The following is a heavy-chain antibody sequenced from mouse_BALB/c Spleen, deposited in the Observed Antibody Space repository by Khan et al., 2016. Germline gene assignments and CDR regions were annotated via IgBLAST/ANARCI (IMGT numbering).Heavy chain of an antibody. V-gene: IGHV2-6-5*01. CDR2: IWGGGST. Sequence: VKLLESGPGLVAPSQSLSITCTVSGFSLTDYGVSWIRQPPGKGLEWLGVIWGGGSTYYNSALKSRLSISKDNSKSQAFLQMNSLQTDDTAMYYCAKERWSYYFALDYWGQGTTVTVSA. CDR3: AKERWSYYFALDY. J-gene: IGHJ4*01. CDR1: GFSLTDYG. D-gene: IGHD2-3*01.